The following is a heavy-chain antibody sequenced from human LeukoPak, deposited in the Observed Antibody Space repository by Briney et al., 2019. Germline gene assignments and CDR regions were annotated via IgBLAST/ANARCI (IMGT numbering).Heavy chain of an antibody. Sequence: SETLSLTCTVSGGSMSSYYWSWIRQPPGKGLEWIGYIYYSGSTKYNPSLKSRVTISVDTSKNQFSLKLSSVTAADTAVYYCARGGGSWNYWGQGTLVTVSS. V-gene: IGHV4-59*12. CDR3: ARGGGSWNY. CDR1: GGSMSSYY. J-gene: IGHJ4*02. CDR2: IYYSGST. D-gene: IGHD2-15*01.